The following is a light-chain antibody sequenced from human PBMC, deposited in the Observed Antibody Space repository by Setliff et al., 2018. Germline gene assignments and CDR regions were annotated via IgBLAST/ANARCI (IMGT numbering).Light chain of an antibody. CDR1: SSDVGTYNY. CDR3: SSYTTNSTVV. V-gene: IGLV2-14*03. CDR2: DVI. Sequence: QSVLTQPASVSGSPGQSITISCTGTSSDVGTYNYVSWYQHHPGKAPKLMIYDVIKRPSGLSSRFSGSKSDNTASLTISGLQAKDEADYYCSSYTTNSTVVIGGGTK. J-gene: IGLJ2*01.